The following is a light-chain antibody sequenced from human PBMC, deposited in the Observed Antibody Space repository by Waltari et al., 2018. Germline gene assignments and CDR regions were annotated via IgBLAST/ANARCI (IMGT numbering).Light chain of an antibody. CDR3: CSYADSNTWV. J-gene: IGLJ3*02. V-gene: IGLV2-23*01. Sequence: QSALTQPASVSGSPVQSITLSCTGTSIAFGIYNLVAWYQRHPGKPPKLIIYEATKRPSDISNHFSASKSGNTASLTISGLQAEDEADYFCCSYADSNTWVFGGGTRLTVL. CDR1: SIAFGIYNL. CDR2: EAT.